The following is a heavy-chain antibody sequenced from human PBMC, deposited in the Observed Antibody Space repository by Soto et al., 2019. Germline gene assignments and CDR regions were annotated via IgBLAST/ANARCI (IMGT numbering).Heavy chain of an antibody. CDR2: IYYSGST. D-gene: IGHD3-3*01. Sequence: SETLSLTCTVSGGSMSSYYWTWLRQSPGRGLEWIGYIYYSGSTNYNPSLKRRVTISVDTSKNQFSLKLSSVTAADTAVYYCARNLGDFWPYGMDVWGQGTTVTVSS. CDR1: GGSMSSYY. J-gene: IGHJ6*02. CDR3: ARNLGDFWPYGMDV. V-gene: IGHV4-59*01.